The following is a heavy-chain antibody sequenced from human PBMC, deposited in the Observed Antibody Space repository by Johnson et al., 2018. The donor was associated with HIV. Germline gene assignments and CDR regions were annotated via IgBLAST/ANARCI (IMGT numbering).Heavy chain of an antibody. D-gene: IGHD5-18*01. CDR3: VRSIQLWLPGAFDI. CDR1: GFTFSSYA. V-gene: IGHV3-9*01. CDR2: ISWNSGSI. Sequence: QLVESGGGLVQPGGSLRLSCAASGFTFSSYAMSWVRQAPGKGLEWVSGISWNSGSIGYADSVKGRFNISRDNAKNSLYLQMNSLRAEDTAVYYCVRSIQLWLPGAFDIWGHGTMVTVSS. J-gene: IGHJ3*02.